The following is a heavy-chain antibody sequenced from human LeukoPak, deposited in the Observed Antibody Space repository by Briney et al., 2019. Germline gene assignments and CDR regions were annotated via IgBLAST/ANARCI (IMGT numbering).Heavy chain of an antibody. CDR2: ISSTASSI. J-gene: IGHJ1*01. V-gene: IGHV3-48*04. D-gene: IGHD6-13*01. CDR1: GFTFGGYS. Sequence: PGGSLRLSCATSGFTFGGYSMNWVRQAPGKGLEWVSYISSTASSIYYADSVKGRFTISRDYAKNSLYLQMNSLRAEDTAVYYCARASRIAAAPGDFQHWGQGTLVTVSS. CDR3: ARASRIAAAPGDFQH.